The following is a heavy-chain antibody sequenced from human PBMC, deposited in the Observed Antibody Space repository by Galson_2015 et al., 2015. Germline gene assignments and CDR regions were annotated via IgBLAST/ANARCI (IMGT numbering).Heavy chain of an antibody. CDR2: ISYNGGST. Sequence: SLRLSCAASGFTLSASSMHWIRQTPGKGLEYVSAISYNGGSTHYADSVRGRFTISRDNSENTLDLQMGSLTADDMAIYYCARVGGMGAFDLWGQGTMVIVSS. D-gene: IGHD1-26*01. CDR3: ARVGGMGAFDL. J-gene: IGHJ3*01. V-gene: IGHV3-64*02. CDR1: GFTLSASS.